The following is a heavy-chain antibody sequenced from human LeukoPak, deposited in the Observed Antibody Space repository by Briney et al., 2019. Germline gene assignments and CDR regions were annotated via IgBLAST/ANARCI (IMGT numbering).Heavy chain of an antibody. J-gene: IGHJ4*02. CDR1: GFTFSSYA. Sequence: PGGSLRLSCAASGFTFSSYAMHWVRQAPGKGLEWVAVISYDGSNKYYADSVKGRFTISRDNSKNTLYLQMNSLRAEDTAVYYCARDSITMVRGVIITDLGPGYYWGQGTLVTVSS. CDR2: ISYDGSNK. CDR3: ARDSITMVRGVIITDLGPGYY. D-gene: IGHD3-10*01. V-gene: IGHV3-30-3*01.